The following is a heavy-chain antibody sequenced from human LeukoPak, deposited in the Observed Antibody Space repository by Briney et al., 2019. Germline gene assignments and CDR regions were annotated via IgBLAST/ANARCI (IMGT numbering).Heavy chain of an antibody. V-gene: IGHV3-21*01. J-gene: IGHJ4*02. CDR3: ARGVSSFYGEGSFDY. D-gene: IGHD4-17*01. Sequence: GGSLRLSCAASGFTFSSYSMNWVRQAPGKGLEWVSSISSSSSSIYYADSVKGRFTISRDNAKNSLYLQMNSLRAEDTAVYYCARGVSSFYGEGSFDYWGQGTLVTVSS. CDR2: ISSSSSSI. CDR1: GFTFSSYS.